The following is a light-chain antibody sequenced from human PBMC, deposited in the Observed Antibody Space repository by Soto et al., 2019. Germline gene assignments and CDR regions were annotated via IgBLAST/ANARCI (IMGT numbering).Light chain of an antibody. J-gene: IGLJ2*01. V-gene: IGLV1-40*01. CDR2: GNS. CDR3: QSYDSSLSGYVV. Sequence: QSVLTQPPSVSGAPGQRVTISCNGSSSYIGAGYDVHWYQQLPGTAPKLLIYGNSNRPSGVPDRFSGSKSGTSASLAITGLQAEDEADYYCQSYDSSLSGYVVFGGGTKLTVL. CDR1: SSYIGAGYD.